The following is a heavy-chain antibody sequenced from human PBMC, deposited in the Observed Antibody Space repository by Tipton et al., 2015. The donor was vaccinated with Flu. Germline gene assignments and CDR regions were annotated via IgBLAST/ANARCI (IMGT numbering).Heavy chain of an antibody. CDR2: VSSSGST. Sequence: TLSLTCTVSGASISSSNYFWNWIRQPAGKGLEWIGRVSSSGSTTYSPALKSRGTMSVDRSRNQFSLNLSSVTAADSAVYFCARDGGRRDYFVHYYFDSWGQGALVTVSS. CDR3: ARDGGRRDYFVHYYFDS. CDR1: GASISSSNYF. J-gene: IGHJ4*02. D-gene: IGHD3-9*01. V-gene: IGHV4-61*02.